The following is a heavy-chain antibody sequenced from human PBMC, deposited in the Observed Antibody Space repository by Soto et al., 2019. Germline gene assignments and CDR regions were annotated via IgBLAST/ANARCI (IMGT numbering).Heavy chain of an antibody. D-gene: IGHD6-13*01. CDR1: GVSISSHDW. V-gene: IGHV4-4*02. Sequence: QVQLQESGPGLVKPSGTLSLTCAVSGVSISSHDWWTWVRQPPGKGLEWIGESHQSGSTNYNSSLESRVTIDVDTSKHQFSLKLRSVTVADTAVYYCATRDNSRFYWGQGTLVTVSS. CDR3: ATRDNSRFY. J-gene: IGHJ4*02. CDR2: SHQSGST.